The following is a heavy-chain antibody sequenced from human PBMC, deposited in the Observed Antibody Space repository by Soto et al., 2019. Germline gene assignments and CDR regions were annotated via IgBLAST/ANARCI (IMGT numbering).Heavy chain of an antibody. CDR2: ISGSGGST. D-gene: IGHD2-2*02. CDR3: AKAYQGYSSTSYYTTFDY. Sequence: GGSLRLSCAASGFTFSSYAMSRVRQAPGKGLEWVSAISGSGGSTYYADSVKGRFTISRDNSKNTLYLQMNSLRAEDTAVYYCAKAYQGYSSTSYYTTFDYWGQGTLVTVSS. V-gene: IGHV3-23*01. J-gene: IGHJ4*02. CDR1: GFTFSSYA.